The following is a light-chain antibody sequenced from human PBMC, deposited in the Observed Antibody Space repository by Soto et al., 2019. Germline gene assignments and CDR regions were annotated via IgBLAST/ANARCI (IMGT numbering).Light chain of an antibody. Sequence: DIVMTQSPDSLAVSLGERATINCKSSQSVLYSSNNKNYLAWYQQKPGQPPKLLIYWASTRESGVPDRFSGSGSGTDFTLTISSLQAEDVAVYHCQQYQSPPYTFGQGTKLEI. CDR1: QSVLYSSNNKNY. CDR3: QQYQSPPYT. CDR2: WAS. J-gene: IGKJ2*01. V-gene: IGKV4-1*01.